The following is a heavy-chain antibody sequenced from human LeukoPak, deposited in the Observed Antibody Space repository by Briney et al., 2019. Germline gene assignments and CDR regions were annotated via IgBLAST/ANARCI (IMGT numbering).Heavy chain of an antibody. CDR2: RKQDGSEK. V-gene: IGHV3-7*01. Sequence: WGSLRLSCAASGFTFSRCWMSWVRQAPGKGLERVASRKQDGSEKYYGDSVKRRFTTSGDNAKNSPYMLMSSLRAEETAFYYCAQDNNTSSSDYWGQGTLVTVSS. CDR3: AQDNNTSSSDY. J-gene: IGHJ4*02. CDR1: GFTFSRCW. D-gene: IGHD1/OR15-1a*01.